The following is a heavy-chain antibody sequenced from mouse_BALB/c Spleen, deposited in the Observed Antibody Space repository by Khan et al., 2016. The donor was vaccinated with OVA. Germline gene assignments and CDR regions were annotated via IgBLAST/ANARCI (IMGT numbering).Heavy chain of an antibody. Sequence: QVQLQQSGPELVKPGASVKMSCKASGYIFTDYVMNWVKQRTGQGLEWIGQIYPGSDSTYYNEKFKDKATLTAARSSSTAYMQLNSLTSEDSAGDYCARGGWDVFAYWGQGTLVTVSA. CDR2: IYPGSDST. CDR3: ARGGWDVFAY. CDR1: GYIFTDYV. V-gene: IGHV1-77*01. D-gene: IGHD4-1*01. J-gene: IGHJ3*01.